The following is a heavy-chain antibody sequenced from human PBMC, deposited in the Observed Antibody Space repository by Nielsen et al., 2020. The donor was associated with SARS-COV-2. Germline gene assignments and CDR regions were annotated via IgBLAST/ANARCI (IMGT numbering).Heavy chain of an antibody. V-gene: IGHV4-59*12. D-gene: IGHD2-2*01. CDR1: GGSISSYY. J-gene: IGHJ4*02. Sequence: SETLSLTCTVSGGSISSYYWSWIRQPPGKGLEWIGYIYYSGSTNYNPSLKSRVTISVDTSKNQFSLKLSSVTAADTAVYYCARDVYCSSTSCYENWGQGTLVTVSS. CDR3: ARDVYCSSTSCYEN. CDR2: IYYSGST.